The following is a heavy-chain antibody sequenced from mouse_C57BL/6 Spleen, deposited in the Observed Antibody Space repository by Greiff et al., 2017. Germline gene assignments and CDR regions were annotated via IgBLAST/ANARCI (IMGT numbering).Heavy chain of an antibody. CDR2: ISYDGSN. J-gene: IGHJ3*01. V-gene: IGHV3-6*01. D-gene: IGHD1-1*01. Sequence: EVQLQESGPGLVKPSQSLSLTCSVTGYSITSGYYWNWIRQFPGNKLEWMGYISYDGSNNYNPSLKNRISITRDTSKNQFFLKLNSVTTEDTAIYYCARDHGSGAWFAYWGQGTLVTVSA. CDR1: GYSITSGYY. CDR3: ARDHGSGAWFAY.